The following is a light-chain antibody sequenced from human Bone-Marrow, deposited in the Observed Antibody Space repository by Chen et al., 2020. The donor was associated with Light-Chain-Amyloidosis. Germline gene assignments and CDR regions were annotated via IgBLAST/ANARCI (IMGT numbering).Light chain of an antibody. CDR3: GTWDIRLGTVM. CDR1: TSNIGNNF. CDR2: DNN. J-gene: IGLJ3*02. V-gene: IGLV1-51*01. Sequence: SVLPQPPPVSAAPGQKVTISCFGSTSNIGNNFVSWYQQFPGTAPKLLIYDNNRRPSGIPDRFSGSKSGTSATLGITGLQTGDEADYYCGTWDIRLGTVMFGGGTKLTVL.